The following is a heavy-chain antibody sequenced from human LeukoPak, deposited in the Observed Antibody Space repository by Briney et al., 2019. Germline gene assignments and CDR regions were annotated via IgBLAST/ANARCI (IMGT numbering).Heavy chain of an antibody. CDR1: GGSISSSNW. V-gene: IGHV4-4*02. J-gene: IGHJ4*02. CDR2: IYHSGST. Sequence: PSGTLSLTCAVSGGSISSSNWWSWVRQPLGKGLEWIGEIYHSGSTNYNPSLKSRVTISVDKSKNQFSLKLSSVTAADTAVYYCARSDPGFHSGSIGDWGQGTLVTVSS. CDR3: ARSDPGFHSGSIGD. D-gene: IGHD3-10*01.